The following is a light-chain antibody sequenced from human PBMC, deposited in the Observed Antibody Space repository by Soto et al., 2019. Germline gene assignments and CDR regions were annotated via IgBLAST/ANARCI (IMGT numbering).Light chain of an antibody. CDR1: QSIFYSSTNKNY. V-gene: IGKV4-1*01. CDR3: QQYYITPIT. Sequence: DIVMSQSPDSLAVSLGERSTINCKSCQSIFYSSTNKNYLALYQQKPGQPPELLIYWAFTRETGVPDRFSGTGSATNFTLTFRSLQADDGAVCDSQQYYITPITFGIETTVQIK. J-gene: IGKJ4*01. CDR2: WAF.